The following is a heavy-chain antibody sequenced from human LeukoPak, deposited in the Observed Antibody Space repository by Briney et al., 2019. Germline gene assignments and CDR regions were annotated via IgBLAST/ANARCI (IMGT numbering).Heavy chain of an antibody. CDR1: GFTFSSYA. V-gene: IGHV3-23*01. Sequence: GGPLRLSCAASGFTFSSYAMSWVRQAPGKGLEWVSAISGSGGSTYYADSAKGRFTISRDNSKNTLYLQMNSLRAEDTAVYYCAKDPEGYVAGRYYFDYWGQGTLVTVSS. CDR3: AKDPEGYVAGRYYFDY. J-gene: IGHJ4*02. CDR2: ISGSGGST. D-gene: IGHD6-19*01.